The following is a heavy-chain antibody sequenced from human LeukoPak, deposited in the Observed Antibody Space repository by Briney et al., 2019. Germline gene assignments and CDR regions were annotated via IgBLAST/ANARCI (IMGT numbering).Heavy chain of an antibody. CDR3: ANEEPLYDYVWGSYLDY. D-gene: IGHD3-16*01. CDR2: ISGSDGGT. V-gene: IGHV3-23*01. J-gene: IGHJ4*02. CDR1: GFTFSSYA. Sequence: GGSLRLSCAASGFTFSSYAMSWVRQAPGKGLEWVSAISGSDGGTYYADSVKGRFTICRDNSKNTLYLQMNSLRAEDTAVYYCANEEPLYDYVWGSYLDYWGQGTLVTVSS.